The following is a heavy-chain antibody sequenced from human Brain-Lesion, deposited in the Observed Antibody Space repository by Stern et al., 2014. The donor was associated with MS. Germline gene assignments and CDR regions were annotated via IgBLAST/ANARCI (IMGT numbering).Heavy chain of an antibody. J-gene: IGHJ4*02. CDR2: FYYRGST. D-gene: IGHD3-10*01. CDR3: AKLWLGELPESPFDY. Sequence: QVQLQESGPGLVKPSETLSLTCTVSGGSISSSSYYWGWIRQPPGKGLEWIGSFYYRGSTYYHPSLKGRVPIPRDTSKNQFPLRLGSVTAADTAVYFCAKLWLGELPESPFDYWGQGTLVTVSS. V-gene: IGHV4-39*01. CDR1: GGSISSSSYY.